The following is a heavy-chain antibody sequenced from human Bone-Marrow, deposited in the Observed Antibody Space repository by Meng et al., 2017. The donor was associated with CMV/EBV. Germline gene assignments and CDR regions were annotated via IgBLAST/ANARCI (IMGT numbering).Heavy chain of an antibody. D-gene: IGHD2-2*01. J-gene: IGHJ4*02. V-gene: IGHV4-34*01. CDR3: ARRPRVPAARSNFDY. CDR2: INHSGST. CDR1: GGSFSGYY. Sequence: LRLSCAVYGGSFSGYYWSWILQPPGKGLEWIGEINHSGSTNYNPSLKSRVTLSVDTSKNQYSLKLSAVTAADTAVYYCARRPRVPAARSNFDYWGQGTLVTVSS.